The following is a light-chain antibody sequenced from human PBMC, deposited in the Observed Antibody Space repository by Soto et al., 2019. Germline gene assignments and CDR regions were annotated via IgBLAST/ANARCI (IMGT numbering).Light chain of an antibody. J-gene: IGLJ2*01. V-gene: IGLV2-8*01. CDR3: NSYGGTNNYVV. Sequence: QSALTQPPSASGSPGQSVTISCTGTSSDVGGYNYVSWYRQHPGKAPQLIIYDVNKRPSGVPDRFSGSKSGNTASQTVSGLQAEDEADYFCNSYGGTNNYVVFGGGTKLTVL. CDR2: DVN. CDR1: SSDVGGYNY.